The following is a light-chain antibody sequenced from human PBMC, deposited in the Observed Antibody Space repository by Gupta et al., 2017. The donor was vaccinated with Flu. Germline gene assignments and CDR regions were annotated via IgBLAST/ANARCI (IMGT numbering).Light chain of an antibody. CDR1: SASVATTNS. V-gene: IGLV8-61*01. Sequence: TVTLTCGLTSASVATTNSPGWFQQTPGQAQRPLIHSTNKRPAGVPERFSGSIVGNKAALIITGAQVDDASDYYCVLHVGNGIWVFGGGTKLTVL. CDR2: STN. J-gene: IGLJ3*02. CDR3: VLHVGNGIWV.